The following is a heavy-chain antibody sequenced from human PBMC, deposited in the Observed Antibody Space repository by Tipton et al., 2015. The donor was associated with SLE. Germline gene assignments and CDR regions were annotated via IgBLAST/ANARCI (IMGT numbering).Heavy chain of an antibody. J-gene: IGHJ4*02. V-gene: IGHV1-2*02. D-gene: IGHD2-21*01. Sequence: QLVQSGAEVKQPGASVKVSCKASGYTFTGHYMHWVRQAPGQGLEWMGWINPNSGVTEYAQKFQGRVTMARDTSISTAFMELSGLTSDDTATYYCARVLSLTYLGPVIDHWGQGTLVTVSS. CDR2: INPNSGVT. CDR3: ARVLSLTYLGPVIDH. CDR1: GYTFTGHY.